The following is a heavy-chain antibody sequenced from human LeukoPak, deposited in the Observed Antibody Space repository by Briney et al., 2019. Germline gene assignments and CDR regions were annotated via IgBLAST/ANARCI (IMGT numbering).Heavy chain of an antibody. CDR3: ARDSGPRFDY. CDR1: GGSISSYY. Sequence: PSEALSLTCTVSGGSISSYYWSWIRQPPGKGLEWIGYIYYSGSTNYNPSLKSRVTISVDTSKNQFSLQVSSVTAADTAVYYCARDSGPRFDYWGQGTLVTVSS. D-gene: IGHD6-19*01. J-gene: IGHJ4*02. V-gene: IGHV4-59*01. CDR2: IYYSGST.